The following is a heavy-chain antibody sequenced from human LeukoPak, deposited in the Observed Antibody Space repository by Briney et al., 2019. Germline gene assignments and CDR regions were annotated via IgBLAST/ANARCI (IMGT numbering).Heavy chain of an antibody. Sequence: ASVKVYCKASGYTFTGYYMHWVGQAPGQGLEWMGWINPNSGGTNYAQKFQGWVTMTRDTSISTAYMELSRLRSDDTAVYYCARDLSGIAAAVGVAERTNDAFDIWGQGTMVTASS. J-gene: IGHJ3*02. CDR2: INPNSGGT. D-gene: IGHD6-13*01. CDR3: ARDLSGIAAAVGVAERTNDAFDI. CDR1: GYTFTGYY. V-gene: IGHV1-2*04.